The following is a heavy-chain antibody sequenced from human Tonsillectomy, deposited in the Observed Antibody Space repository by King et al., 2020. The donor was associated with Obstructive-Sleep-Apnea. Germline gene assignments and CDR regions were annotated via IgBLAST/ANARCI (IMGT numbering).Heavy chain of an antibody. J-gene: IGHJ6*02. CDR1: GGSISSSSYY. CDR2: IYYSGST. Sequence: QLQESGPGLVKPSETLSLTCTVSGGSISSSSYYWGWIRQPPGKGLEWIGSIYYSGSTYYNPSLKSRVTISVDTSKNQFSLKLSSVTAADTAVYYFARASSHTYYYYYGMDVWGQGTTVTVSS. CDR3: ARASSHTYYYYYGMDV. V-gene: IGHV4-39*07.